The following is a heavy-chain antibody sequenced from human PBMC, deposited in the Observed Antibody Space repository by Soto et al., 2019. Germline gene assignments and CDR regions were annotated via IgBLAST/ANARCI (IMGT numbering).Heavy chain of an antibody. V-gene: IGHV1-46*01. D-gene: IGHD5-12*01. CDR2: INPSGGST. J-gene: IGHJ4*02. Sequence: ASVKVSCKASGYTFTSYYMHWVRQAPGQGLEWMGIINPSGGSTSYAQKFQGRVTMTRDTSTSTVYMELSSLRSEDTDVYYCARGRRDGYNYRIFELDHWCQGTLVTV. CDR1: GYTFTSYY. CDR3: ARGRRDGYNYRIFELDH.